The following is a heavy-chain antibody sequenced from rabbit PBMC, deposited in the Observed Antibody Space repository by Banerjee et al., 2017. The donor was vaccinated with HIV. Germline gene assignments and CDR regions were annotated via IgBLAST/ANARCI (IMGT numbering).Heavy chain of an antibody. J-gene: IGHJ4*01. D-gene: IGHD6-1*01. V-gene: IGHV1S40*01. Sequence: QSLEESGGGLVQPEGSLTLTCTASGFSFSSGYYMCWVRQAPGKGLEWIACIYAGSSGTTHYASWAKGRFTISKTSSTTVTLQMTSLTAADTATYFCARGADYVYTYFKMWGQGTLVTVS. CDR1: GFSFSSGYY. CDR3: ARGADYVYTYFKM. CDR2: IYAGSSGTT.